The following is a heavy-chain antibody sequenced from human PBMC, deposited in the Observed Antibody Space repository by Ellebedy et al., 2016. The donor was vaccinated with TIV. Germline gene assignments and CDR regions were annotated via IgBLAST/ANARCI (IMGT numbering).Heavy chain of an antibody. V-gene: IGHV4-31*03. D-gene: IGHD3-10*01. Sequence: MPSETLSLTCTVSGGSISSGDYYWSWIRQHPGKGLEWIRYIYNSGRTYYNPSLKSRVTISIDTSKSQFSLRLGSVTAADTAVYYCARALTMVRGGGFDPWGQGTLVTVSP. CDR1: GGSISSGDYY. J-gene: IGHJ5*02. CDR2: IYNSGRT. CDR3: ARALTMVRGGGFDP.